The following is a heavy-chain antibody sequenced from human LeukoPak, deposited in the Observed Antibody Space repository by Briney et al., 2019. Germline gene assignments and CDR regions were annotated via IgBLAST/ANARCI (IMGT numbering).Heavy chain of an antibody. Sequence: SETLSLTCAVYGGSFSGYYWIWIRQPPGKGLEWIGEINHSGSTNYNPSLKSRVTISVDTSKNQFSLKLSSVTAADTAVYYCARGLSLVGATNDYWGQGTLVTVSS. V-gene: IGHV4-34*01. CDR1: GGSFSGYY. CDR2: INHSGST. J-gene: IGHJ4*02. D-gene: IGHD1-26*01. CDR3: ARGLSLVGATNDY.